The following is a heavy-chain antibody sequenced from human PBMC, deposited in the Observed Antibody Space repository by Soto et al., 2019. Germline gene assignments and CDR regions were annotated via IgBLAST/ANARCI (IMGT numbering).Heavy chain of an antibody. CDR2: ISSSSSYI. V-gene: IGHV3-21*01. D-gene: IGHD5-18*01. J-gene: IGHJ6*02. CDR1: GFTFSRYA. CDR3: ARDPYSYGYDDDYGMDV. Sequence: EVQLVESGGGLVKPGGSLRLSCAASGFTFSRYAMNWVRQAPGKGLEWVSSISSSSSYIYYADSVKGRFTISRDNAKNSLYLQMNSLRAEDTAVYYCARDPYSYGYDDDYGMDVWGQGTTVTVSS.